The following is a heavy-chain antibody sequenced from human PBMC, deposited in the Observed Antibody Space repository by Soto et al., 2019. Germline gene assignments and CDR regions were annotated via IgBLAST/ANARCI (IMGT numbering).Heavy chain of an antibody. CDR2: IYYSGST. J-gene: IGHJ4*02. V-gene: IGHV4-61*01. Sequence: PSETLSLTCTVSGGSVSSNSYSWGWIRQSPGKGLEWIGHIYYSGSTNYNPSLKSRVTISVDTSKNQFSLKLSSVTAADTAVYYCASGGYSYGYSYWGQGTLVTVSS. D-gene: IGHD5-18*01. CDR3: ASGGYSYGYSY. CDR1: GGSVSSNSYS.